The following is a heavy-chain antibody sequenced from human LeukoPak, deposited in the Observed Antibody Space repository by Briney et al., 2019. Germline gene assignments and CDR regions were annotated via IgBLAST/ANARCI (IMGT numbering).Heavy chain of an antibody. J-gene: IGHJ6*03. CDR2: IFSSGNT. CDR1: GVSVRRYS. D-gene: IGHD3-3*01. CDR3: ARDVSSHYGVWSGSYMAYYYYYMDV. Sequence: PSETLSLTCTVSGVSVRRYSWSWIRQPAGKGLEWIGRIFSSGNTNYNPSLKSRLTMSLDTSDNQFSLKLSSVTAADTAVYYCARDVSSHYGVWSGSYMAYYYYYMDVWGKGTTVTVSS. V-gene: IGHV4-4*07.